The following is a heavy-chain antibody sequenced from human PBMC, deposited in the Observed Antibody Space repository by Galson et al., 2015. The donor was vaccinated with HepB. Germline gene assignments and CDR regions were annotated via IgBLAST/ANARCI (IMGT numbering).Heavy chain of an antibody. V-gene: IGHV5-10-1*01. CDR2: IDPSDSYT. CDR3: ARHPRDYDFWSGSPSDYYYGMDV. Sequence: QSGAAVKKPGESLRNSCMGSGYSFTSYWISWVRQMPGQGLEWMGRIDPSDSYTNYSPSFPGHVTISADKSISTAYLQWSSLKASDTAMYYCARHPRDYDFWSGSPSDYYYGMDVWGQGTTVTVSS. J-gene: IGHJ6*02. CDR1: GYSFTSYW. D-gene: IGHD3-3*01.